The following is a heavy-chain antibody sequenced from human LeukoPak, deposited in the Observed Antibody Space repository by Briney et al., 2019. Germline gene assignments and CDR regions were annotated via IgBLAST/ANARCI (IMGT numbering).Heavy chain of an antibody. D-gene: IGHD1-26*01. J-gene: IGHJ4*02. Sequence: SETLSLTCTVSGGSISSSSYYWGWIRQPPGKGLEWINSIYYSGSTYYNPSLRSRVTISVDTSKNQFSLKLSSVTAADTAVYYCARHEGGSYLSLVDYWGQGTLVTVSS. CDR3: ARHEGGSYLSLVDY. CDR1: GGSISSSSYY. CDR2: IYYSGST. V-gene: IGHV4-39*01.